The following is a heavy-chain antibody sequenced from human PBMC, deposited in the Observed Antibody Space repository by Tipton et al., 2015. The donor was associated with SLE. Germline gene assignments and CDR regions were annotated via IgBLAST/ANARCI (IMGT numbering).Heavy chain of an antibody. CDR3: ARGHSSSARYFDY. V-gene: IGHV4-4*07. CDR1: GGSISSYY. Sequence: TLSLTCTVSGGSISSYYWRWIRQPAGKGLEWIGRIYTSGSTNYNPSLKSRVTMSVETSKNQFSLKLSSVTAADTAVYYCARGHSSSARYFDYWGQGTLVTVSS. D-gene: IGHD6-6*01. CDR2: IYTSGST. J-gene: IGHJ4*02.